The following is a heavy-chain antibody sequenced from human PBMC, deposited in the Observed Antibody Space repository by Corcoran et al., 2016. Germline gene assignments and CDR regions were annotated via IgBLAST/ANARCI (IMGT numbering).Heavy chain of an antibody. CDR2: ISSDGSNK. CDR3: AKVVPASTNYYYYYGMDV. D-gene: IGHD2-2*01. V-gene: IGHV3-30*18. J-gene: IGHJ6*02. Sequence: QVQLVESGGGVVQPGRSLRLSCAASGFTFSSYGMQWVRKAPGKGLGWVAVISSDGSNKYYADTVMGRVTISRDKSKKTLYLQMNSLRAEDPAVYYCAKVVPASTNYYYYYGMDVWGQGSMVTVSS. CDR1: GFTFSSYG.